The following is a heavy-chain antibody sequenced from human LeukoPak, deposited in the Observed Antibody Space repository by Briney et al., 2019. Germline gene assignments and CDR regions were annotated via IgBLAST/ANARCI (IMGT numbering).Heavy chain of an antibody. CDR3: ARVRIAVAGKGEGAPPYYFDY. Sequence: SETLSLTCTVSGGSISSGSYYWSWIRQHPGKGLEWIGYIYYSGSTNYNPSLKSRVTISVDTSKNQFSLKLSSVTAADTAVYYCARVRIAVAGKGEGAPPYYFDYWGQGTLVTVSS. CDR2: IYYSGST. J-gene: IGHJ4*02. V-gene: IGHV4-61*01. CDR1: GGSISSGSYY. D-gene: IGHD6-19*01.